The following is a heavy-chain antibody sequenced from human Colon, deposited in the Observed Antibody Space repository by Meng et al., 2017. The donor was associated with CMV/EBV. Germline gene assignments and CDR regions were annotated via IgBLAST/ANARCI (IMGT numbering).Heavy chain of an antibody. D-gene: IGHD6-19*01. V-gene: IGHV4-61*08. J-gene: IGHJ4*02. CDR3: ARETSGWSTGIDY. CDR1: GASVNCGVYY. CDR2: ISYSGNT. Sequence: SGASVNCGVYYWTWVRQPPGKGLWWIGYISYSGNTNYNPSLKSRLTIEVDTSRNQFSLKLTSVSAADTAMYYCARETSGWSTGIDYWGQGTLVTVSS.